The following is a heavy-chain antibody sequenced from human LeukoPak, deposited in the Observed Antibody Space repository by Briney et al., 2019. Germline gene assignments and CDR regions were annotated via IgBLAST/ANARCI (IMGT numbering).Heavy chain of an antibody. Sequence: PGGSLRLSCAASGFIFSNYGMHWVRQAPGKGLEWVAFIRYDGSNKYYADSVKGRFIISRDNSENTLYLQMNSLRAEDTAVYYCARDRYGSSWYSPHYYYYMDVWGKGTTVTISS. J-gene: IGHJ6*03. CDR3: ARDRYGSSWYSPHYYYYMDV. CDR2: IRYDGSNK. V-gene: IGHV3-30*02. CDR1: GFIFSNYG. D-gene: IGHD6-13*01.